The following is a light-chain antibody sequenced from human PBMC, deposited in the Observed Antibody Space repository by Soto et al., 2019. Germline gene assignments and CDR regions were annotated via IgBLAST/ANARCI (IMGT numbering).Light chain of an antibody. CDR1: QSVGSN. CDR3: QQYDNSPT. Sequence: EIVMTQSPATLSVSPGARATISCRASQSVGSNLAWYQQKPGQGPRLLIYGASTRATGIPARFSGSGSGTEFTLTFSSLQSEDFAVYYCQQYDNSPTFGQGTKVDIK. CDR2: GAS. J-gene: IGKJ1*01. V-gene: IGKV3D-15*01.